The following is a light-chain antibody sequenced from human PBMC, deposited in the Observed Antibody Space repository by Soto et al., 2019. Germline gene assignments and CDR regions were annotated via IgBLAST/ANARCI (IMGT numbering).Light chain of an antibody. J-gene: IGKJ1*01. CDR3: QQYDSSPWT. Sequence: EIVLTQSPGTLSLSPGERATLSCRASQSVSSSYLAWYQQKPGQAPRLLIYGASSRATGIPNRFSGSGSGTDFTLTISRLEPEDFAVYYCQQYDSSPWTFGQATKVEIK. CDR2: GAS. V-gene: IGKV3-20*01. CDR1: QSVSSSY.